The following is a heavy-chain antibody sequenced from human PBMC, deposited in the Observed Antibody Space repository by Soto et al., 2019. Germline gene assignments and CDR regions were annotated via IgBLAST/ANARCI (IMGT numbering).Heavy chain of an antibody. D-gene: IGHD2-15*01. CDR3: ASERGPHDVFDV. J-gene: IGHJ3*01. Sequence: QVQLVESGGGVVQPGRSLRLSCAASGFSFSTYVIHWVRQAPGKGLEWMAVMSSDGSSISYADSVRGRFTISRDNSKNMLDLQMNSLKIEDTAVYHCASERGPHDVFDVWGQGTMVTVSS. V-gene: IGHV3-30-3*01. CDR1: GFSFSTYV. CDR2: MSSDGSSI.